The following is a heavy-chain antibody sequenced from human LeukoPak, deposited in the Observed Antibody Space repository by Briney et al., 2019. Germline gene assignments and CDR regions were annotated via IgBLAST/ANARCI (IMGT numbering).Heavy chain of an antibody. V-gene: IGHV3-48*03. Sequence: GGSLRLSCAASGITFSSHEMNWVRQAPGKGLEWLSYISSSGSRTYYADSVKGRFTISRDNAKNSLYLQMSSLRAEDTAIYYCARDQQWLPDFWGQGTLVAVSS. CDR2: ISSSGSRT. D-gene: IGHD6-19*01. CDR3: ARDQQWLPDF. CDR1: GITFSSHE. J-gene: IGHJ4*02.